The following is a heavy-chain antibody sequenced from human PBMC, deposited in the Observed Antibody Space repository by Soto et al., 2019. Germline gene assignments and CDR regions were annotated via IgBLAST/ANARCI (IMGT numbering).Heavy chain of an antibody. Sequence: SVSNAWMNWGRPAPGKGLEWVCRIKSKTDGGTTDYAAPVKGRFTISRDDSKNTLYLQVNSLKTEHTAVYYCPTDWRGLVYGDFDYFGYWGQGTLVTVSS. CDR2: IKSKTDGGTT. J-gene: IGHJ4*02. V-gene: IGHV3-15*07. CDR3: PTDWRGLVYGDFDYFGY. D-gene: IGHD4-17*01. CDR1: SVSNAW.